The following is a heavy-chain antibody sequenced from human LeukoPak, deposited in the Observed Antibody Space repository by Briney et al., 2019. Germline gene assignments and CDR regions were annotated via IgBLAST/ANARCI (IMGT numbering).Heavy chain of an antibody. Sequence: SETLPLTCTVSGGSISSYYWSWIRQPAGKGLEWIGRIYTSGSTNYNPSLKSRVTMSVDTSKNQFSLKLSSVTAADRAVYYCARDSYSNYSYYYYYMDVWGKGTTVTVSS. CDR1: GGSISSYY. J-gene: IGHJ6*03. D-gene: IGHD4-11*01. CDR2: IYTSGST. CDR3: ARDSYSNYSYYYYYMDV. V-gene: IGHV4-4*07.